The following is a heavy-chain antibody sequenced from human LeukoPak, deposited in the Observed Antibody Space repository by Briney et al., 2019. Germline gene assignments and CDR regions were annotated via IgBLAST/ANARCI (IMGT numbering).Heavy chain of an antibody. V-gene: IGHV3-30-3*01. Sequence: GGSLRLSCAASGFTFSSYAMHWVRQAPGKGLEWVAVISYDGSNKYYADSVKGRFTISRDNSKNTLYLQMNSLRAEDTAVYYCARDTGDYGGSIDYWGQGTLVTVSS. J-gene: IGHJ4*02. D-gene: IGHD4-17*01. CDR1: GFTFSSYA. CDR2: ISYDGSNK. CDR3: ARDTGDYGGSIDY.